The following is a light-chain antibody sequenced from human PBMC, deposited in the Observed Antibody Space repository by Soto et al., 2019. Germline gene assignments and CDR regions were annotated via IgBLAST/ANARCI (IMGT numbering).Light chain of an antibody. J-gene: IGLJ2*01. V-gene: IGLV1-44*01. CDR1: SSNIGSYT. CDR3: AAWDDSLNGVV. Sequence: QSVLTQPPSASGTPGQRVTISCSGSSSNIGSYTVNWYQHLPGTAPKLLIHTNNQRPSGVPDRFSGSKSGTSASLAISGLQAEDEAYYYCAAWDDSLNGVVFGGGTKLTVL. CDR2: TNN.